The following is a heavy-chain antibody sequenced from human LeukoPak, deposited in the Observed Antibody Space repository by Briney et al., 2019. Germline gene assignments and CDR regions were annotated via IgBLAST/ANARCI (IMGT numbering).Heavy chain of an antibody. CDR3: ARGSGDGLETLDY. CDR2: ISSSSSYI. CDR1: GFTFSSYS. V-gene: IGHV3-21*01. J-gene: IGHJ4*02. D-gene: IGHD2-15*01. Sequence: GGSLRLSCAASGFTFSSYSMNWVRQAPGKGLGWVSSISSSSSYIYYADSVKGRFTISRDNAKNSLYLQMNSLRAEDTAVYYCARGSGDGLETLDYWGQGTLITVSS.